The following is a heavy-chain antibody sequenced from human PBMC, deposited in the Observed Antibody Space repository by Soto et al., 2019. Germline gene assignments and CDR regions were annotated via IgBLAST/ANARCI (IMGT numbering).Heavy chain of an antibody. CDR3: VKHRGNASGAFDI. CDR2: TTGSGGST. Sequence: EVQLLESGGGLVQPGGSLRLSCVASGFTLSTYAMSWVRQAPGKGLEWVSGTTGSGGSTYYADSVKGRFTISRDNSKSTLSLNRNSLRAEDTAVYYCVKHRGNASGAFDIWGQGTMVTVSS. V-gene: IGHV3-23*01. CDR1: GFTLSTYA. J-gene: IGHJ3*02. D-gene: IGHD3-10*01.